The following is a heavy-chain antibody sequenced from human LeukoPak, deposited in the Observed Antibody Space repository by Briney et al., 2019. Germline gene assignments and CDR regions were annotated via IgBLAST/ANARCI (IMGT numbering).Heavy chain of an antibody. CDR2: INPNSGGT. V-gene: IGHV1-2*02. Sequence: GASVKVSCKASGYTFTGYYMHWVRQAPGQGLEWMGWINPNSGGTNYAQKFQGRVTMTRDTSISTAYMELSRLRSDDTAVYYCARLYGGNSAYSFDYWGQGTLVTVSS. D-gene: IGHD4-23*01. CDR1: GYTFTGYY. CDR3: ARLYGGNSAYSFDY. J-gene: IGHJ4*02.